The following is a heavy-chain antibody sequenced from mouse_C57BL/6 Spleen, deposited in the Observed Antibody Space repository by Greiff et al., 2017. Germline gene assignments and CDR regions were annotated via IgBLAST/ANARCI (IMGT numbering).Heavy chain of an antibody. CDR3: ARSTMVTPYWYFDV. CDR1: GYTFTDYY. J-gene: IGHJ1*03. Sequence: VQLQQSGPELVKPGASVKISCKASGYTFTDYYMNWVKQSHGKSLEWIGYINPNNGGTSYNQKFKGKATLTVDKSSSTAYMELRSLTSEDSAVYYCARSTMVTPYWYFDVWGTGTTVTVSS. CDR2: INPNNGGT. V-gene: IGHV1-26*01. D-gene: IGHD2-2*01.